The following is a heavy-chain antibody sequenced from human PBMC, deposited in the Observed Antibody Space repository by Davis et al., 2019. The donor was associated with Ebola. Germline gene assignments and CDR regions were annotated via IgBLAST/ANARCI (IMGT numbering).Heavy chain of an antibody. Sequence: GESLKISCTASGFTFGDYAMSWVRQAPGKGLEWVAVISYDGSNKYYADSVKGRFTISRDNSKNTLYLQMNSLRAEDTAVYYCARDLNYGDPSMLYYYYYGMDVWGQGTTVTVSS. CDR1: GFTFGDYA. CDR2: ISYDGSNK. D-gene: IGHD4-17*01. V-gene: IGHV3-30-3*01. J-gene: IGHJ6*02. CDR3: ARDLNYGDPSMLYYYYYGMDV.